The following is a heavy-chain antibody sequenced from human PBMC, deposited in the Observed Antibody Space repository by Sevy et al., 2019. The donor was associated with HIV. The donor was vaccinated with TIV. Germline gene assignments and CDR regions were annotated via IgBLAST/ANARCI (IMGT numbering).Heavy chain of an antibody. J-gene: IGHJ2*01. D-gene: IGHD2-2*01. V-gene: IGHV4-34*01. CDR2: INHSGSA. CDR1: GGSFSGYY. CDR3: ARGLKSDCSSTSCYFRNWYFDL. Sequence: SETLSLTCAVYGGSFSGYYWSWIRQPPGKGLEWIGEINHSGSANYNPSLKSRVTISVDTSKNQFSLKLSSVTAADTAVYYCARGLKSDCSSTSCYFRNWYFDLWGRGTLVTVSS.